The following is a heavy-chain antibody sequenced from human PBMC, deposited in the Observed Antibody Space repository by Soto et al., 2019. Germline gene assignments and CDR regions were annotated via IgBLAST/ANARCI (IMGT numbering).Heavy chain of an antibody. J-gene: IGHJ4*02. CDR1: GASISSGSYY. Sequence: QVQLQESGPGLVKPSQTLSLTCSVSGASISSGSYYWSWIRQVAGKGLEWIGYISNSGSTYYNPSLKSRVTISVDTSKNQFSLRVSSVTAADTAVYYCARPVYSNHVYWGQGTLVTVSS. D-gene: IGHD4-4*01. CDR2: ISNSGST. V-gene: IGHV4-31*03. CDR3: ARPVYSNHVY.